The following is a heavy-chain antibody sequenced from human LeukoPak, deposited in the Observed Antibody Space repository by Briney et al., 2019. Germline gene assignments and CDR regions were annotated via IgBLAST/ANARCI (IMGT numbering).Heavy chain of an antibody. Sequence: SETLSLTCTVSGGSISSYYWSWIRQPPGKGLEWIGYIYYSGSTNYNPSLKSRVTISVDTSKNQFSLKLSSVTAADTAVYYCARDATNYYGSGSYYNWFDPWGQGTLVTVSS. D-gene: IGHD3-10*01. CDR1: GGSISSYY. J-gene: IGHJ5*02. CDR3: ARDATNYYGSGSYYNWFDP. V-gene: IGHV4-59*01. CDR2: IYYSGST.